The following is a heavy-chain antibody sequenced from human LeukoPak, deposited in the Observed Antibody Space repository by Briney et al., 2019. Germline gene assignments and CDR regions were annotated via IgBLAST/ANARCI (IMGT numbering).Heavy chain of an antibody. J-gene: IGHJ5*02. V-gene: IGHV1-69*13. D-gene: IGHD3-10*01. CDR2: IIPIFGTA. CDR3: AREGTVRGVPGWFDP. CDR1: GGTFSSYA. Sequence: SVKVSCKASGGTFSSYAISWVRQAPGQGLEWMGGIIPIFGTANYAQKFQGRVTITADESTSTAYMELSSLRSEDTAVYYCAREGTVRGVPGWFDPWGQGTLVTVSS.